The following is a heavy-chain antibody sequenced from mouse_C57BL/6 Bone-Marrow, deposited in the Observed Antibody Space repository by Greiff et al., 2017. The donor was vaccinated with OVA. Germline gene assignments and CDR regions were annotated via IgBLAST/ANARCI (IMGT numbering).Heavy chain of an antibody. CDR2: ISSGSSTI. CDR3: ARDYYGSSYVTY. J-gene: IGHJ3*01. Sequence: EVHLVESGGGLVKPGGSLKLSCAASGFTFSDYRMHWVRQAPEKGLEWVAYISSGSSTIYYADTVKGRFTISRDNAKNTLFLQMTSLRSEDTAMYYCARDYYGSSYVTYWGQGTLVTVSA. D-gene: IGHD1-1*01. CDR1: GFTFSDYR. V-gene: IGHV5-17*01.